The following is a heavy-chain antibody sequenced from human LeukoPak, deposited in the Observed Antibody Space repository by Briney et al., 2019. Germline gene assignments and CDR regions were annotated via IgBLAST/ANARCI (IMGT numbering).Heavy chain of an antibody. J-gene: IGHJ5*02. D-gene: IGHD3-10*01. CDR3: ARGPAIWFGEFTNWFDP. V-gene: IGHV3-64*01. CDR1: GFTFSSYA. CDR2: ISSNGDST. Sequence: GGSLRLSCAASGFTFSSYAMHWVRQAPGKGLEYVSAISSNGDSTYYANSVKGRFTISRDNAKNTLYLQMNSLRAEDTAVYYCARGPAIWFGEFTNWFDPWGQGTLVTVSS.